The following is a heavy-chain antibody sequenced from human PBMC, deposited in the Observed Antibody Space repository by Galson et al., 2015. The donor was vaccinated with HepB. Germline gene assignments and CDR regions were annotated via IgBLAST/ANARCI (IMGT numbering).Heavy chain of an antibody. CDR3: VKWARPGYGYFSEGFDV. Sequence: SLRLSCAASGFTLSNYAMSWVRQVPGKGLEWVSAISDGGDDTYYADSVRGRFTISRDNFKNTLYLQMNSLRAEDTAAYYCVKWARPGYGYFSEGFDVWGQGTMVTVSS. CDR1: GFTLSNYA. D-gene: IGHD2-2*03. CDR2: ISDGGDDT. J-gene: IGHJ3*01. V-gene: IGHV3-23*01.